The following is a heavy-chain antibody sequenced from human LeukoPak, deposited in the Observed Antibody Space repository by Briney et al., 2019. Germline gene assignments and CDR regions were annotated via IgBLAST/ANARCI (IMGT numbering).Heavy chain of an antibody. CDR3: ARDLDDSSGYGFDY. V-gene: IGHV3-21*01. CDR2: ISSSSSYI. J-gene: IGHJ4*02. Sequence: GGSLRLSCAASGFTFSSYSMNWVRQAPGKGLEWVSSISSSSSYIYYADSVKGRFTISRDNAKNSLYLQTNSLRAEDTAVYYCARDLDDSSGYGFDYWGQGTLVTVSS. CDR1: GFTFSSYS. D-gene: IGHD3-22*01.